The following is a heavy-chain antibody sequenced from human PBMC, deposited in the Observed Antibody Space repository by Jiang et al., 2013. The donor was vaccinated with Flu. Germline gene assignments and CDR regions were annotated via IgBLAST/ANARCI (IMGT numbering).Heavy chain of an antibody. V-gene: IGHV5-51*01. CDR1: GYSFTSYW. Sequence: SLKISCKGSGYSFTSYWIGWVRQMPGKGLEWMGIIYPGDSDTRYSPSFQGQVTISADKSISTAYLQWSSLKASDTAMYYCARLNRFLEWLLWGWFDPWGQGTLVTVSS. CDR2: IYPGDSDT. CDR3: ARLNRFLEWLLWGWFDP. J-gene: IGHJ5*02. D-gene: IGHD3-3*01.